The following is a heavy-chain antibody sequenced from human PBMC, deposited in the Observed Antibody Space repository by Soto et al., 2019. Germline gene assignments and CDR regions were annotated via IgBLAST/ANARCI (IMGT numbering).Heavy chain of an antibody. D-gene: IGHD4-17*01. J-gene: IGHJ4*02. Sequence: QVQLVQSGAEVKKPGASVKVSCKASGYTFTSYGISWVRQAPGQGLEWMGWISAYNGNTNYAQKLQGRVTMTTDTSTSTDNMGLRSLRADDTAVYYGARKTTTVTTWGLDYWGQGTLVTVSS. V-gene: IGHV1-18*01. CDR3: ARKTTTVTTWGLDY. CDR2: ISAYNGNT. CDR1: GYTFTSYG.